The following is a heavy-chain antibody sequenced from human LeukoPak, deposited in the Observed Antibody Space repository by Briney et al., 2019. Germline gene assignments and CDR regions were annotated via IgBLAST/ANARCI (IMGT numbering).Heavy chain of an antibody. J-gene: IGHJ4*02. CDR1: GFTFSSYA. Sequence: GRSLRLSCAASGFTFSSYAMHWVRQAPGKGLEWVAVIWYDGSNKYYADSVKGRFTISRDNSKNTLYLQMNSLRAEDTAVYYCARDCSGGGCYLDYWGQGTLVTVSS. CDR2: IWYDGSNK. CDR3: ARDCSGGGCYLDY. D-gene: IGHD2-15*01. V-gene: IGHV3-33*08.